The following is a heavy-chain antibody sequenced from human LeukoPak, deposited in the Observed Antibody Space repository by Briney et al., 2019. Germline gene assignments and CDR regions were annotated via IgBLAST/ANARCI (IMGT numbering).Heavy chain of an antibody. D-gene: IGHD5-18*01. V-gene: IGHV1-69*06. CDR3: AGTVMGDNWFDP. J-gene: IGHJ5*02. Sequence: ASVKVSCKASGGTFSSYAISWVRQATGQGLEWMGGIIPIFGTANYAQKFLGRVTITADKSTSTAYMELSSLRSEDTAVYFCAGTVMGDNWFDPWRQGSLVAVSP. CDR1: GGTFSSYA. CDR2: IIPIFGTA.